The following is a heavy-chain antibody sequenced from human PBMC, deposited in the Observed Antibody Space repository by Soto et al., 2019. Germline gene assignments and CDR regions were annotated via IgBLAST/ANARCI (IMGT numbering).Heavy chain of an antibody. CDR2: IYPSGST. V-gene: IGHV4-4*07. CDR1: GDSISSHY. D-gene: IGHD6-13*01. CDR3: ARAWYSSSWYEDY. J-gene: IGHJ4*02. Sequence: QVQLQESGPGLVKPSETLSLTCTVSGDSISSHYWSWIRQPAGKGLEWIGRIYPSGSTNYNHSLNSRVTMSVDTSKNQFSLRLSSVTVADTAVYYCARAWYSSSWYEDYWGRGTLVTVSS.